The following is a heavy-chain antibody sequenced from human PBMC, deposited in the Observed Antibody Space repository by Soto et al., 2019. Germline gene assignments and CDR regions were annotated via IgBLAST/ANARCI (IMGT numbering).Heavy chain of an antibody. CDR1: GFPFSSYS. J-gene: IGHJ4*02. V-gene: IGHV3-21*01. Sequence: GGSLRLSCAASGFPFSSYSMNWVRQAPGKGLEWVSSISSSSYIYYADSLQGRFTISRDNAKNSLYLQMNSLRAEDTAVYYCARGPPMATITFFAYWGQGTLVTVSS. CDR2: ISSSSYI. D-gene: IGHD5-12*01. CDR3: ARGPPMATITFFAY.